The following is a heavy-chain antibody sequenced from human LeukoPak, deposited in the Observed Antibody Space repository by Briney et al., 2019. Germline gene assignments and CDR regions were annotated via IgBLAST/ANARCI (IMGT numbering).Heavy chain of an antibody. D-gene: IGHD3-9*01. J-gene: IGHJ4*02. Sequence: SETLSLTCVVYGGSFSGYYWSWIRQPPGKGLEWIGEISHSGSTNYNPSLKSRVTISVDTSKNQFSLKLSSVTAADTAVYYCARGYYDILTGYYPFDYWGQGTLVTVSS. CDR3: ARGYYDILTGYYPFDY. CDR1: GGSFSGYY. V-gene: IGHV4-34*01. CDR2: ISHSGST.